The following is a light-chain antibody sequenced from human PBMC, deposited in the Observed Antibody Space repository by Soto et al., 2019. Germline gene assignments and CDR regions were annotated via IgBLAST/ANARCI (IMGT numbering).Light chain of an antibody. CDR1: QSVISSY. V-gene: IGKV3-20*01. CDR2: GGS. Sequence: EIVLTQSPGTLSLSPGERASLSCRTSQSVISSYLAWYQQKPGQAPRLLIYGGSSRATGVPDRFSGSGSGTGFTLTISRLEPEDCAVYYCQQHGSSPITFGQGTRLEI. J-gene: IGKJ5*01. CDR3: QQHGSSPIT.